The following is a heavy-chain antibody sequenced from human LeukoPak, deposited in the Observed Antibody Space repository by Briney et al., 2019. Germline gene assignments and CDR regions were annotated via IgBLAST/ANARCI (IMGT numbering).Heavy chain of an antibody. CDR3: ARVLNCGGDCYSQPHDY. Sequence: GGSLTLSCAASGFTFSSYWMSWVRQPPGKGLEWVANIKQDGSEKYYVDCVKGRFTISRDNAKNSLYLQMNSLRAEDTAVYYCARVLNCGGDCYSQPHDYWGQGTLVTVSS. V-gene: IGHV3-7*01. CDR1: GFTFSSYW. J-gene: IGHJ4*02. D-gene: IGHD2-21*02. CDR2: IKQDGSEK.